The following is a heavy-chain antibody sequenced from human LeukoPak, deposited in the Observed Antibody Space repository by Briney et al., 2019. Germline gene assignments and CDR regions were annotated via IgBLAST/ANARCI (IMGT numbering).Heavy chain of an antibody. D-gene: IGHD3-22*01. Sequence: GASVKVSCKASGGTLSSYAISWVRQAPGQGLEWMGGIIPIFGTANYAQKFQGRVTITTDESTSTAYLELRSLRSDDTAVYYCARAGGYYDNSGYYFEYFQHWGQGTLVTVSS. CDR2: IIPIFGTA. V-gene: IGHV1-69*05. CDR3: ARAGGYYDNSGYYFEYFQH. CDR1: GGTLSSYA. J-gene: IGHJ1*01.